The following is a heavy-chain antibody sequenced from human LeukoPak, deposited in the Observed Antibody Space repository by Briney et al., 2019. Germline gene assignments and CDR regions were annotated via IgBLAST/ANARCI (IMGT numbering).Heavy chain of an antibody. CDR1: GFTFSSYA. J-gene: IGHJ4*02. V-gene: IGHV3-30-3*01. D-gene: IGHD6-13*01. CDR3: ARGYMPGIAAVTGY. Sequence: HPGGSLRLSCAASGFTFSSYAMHWVRQAPGKGLEWVAVISYDGSNKYYADSVKGRFTISRDNSKNTLYLQMNSLRAEDTAVYYCARGYMPGIAAVTGYWGQGTLVTVSS. CDR2: ISYDGSNK.